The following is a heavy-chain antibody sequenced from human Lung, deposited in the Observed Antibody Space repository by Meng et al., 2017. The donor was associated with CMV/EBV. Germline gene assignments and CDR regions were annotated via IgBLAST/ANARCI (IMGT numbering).Heavy chain of an antibody. J-gene: IGHJ4*02. D-gene: IGHD4-23*01. CDR3: ASDYGGNSTLY. Sequence: LSCAVYGGSFSGYCWSWIRQPPGKGLEWIGEINHSGSTNYNPSLKSRVTISVDTSKNQFSLKLSSVTAADTAVYYCASDYGGNSTLYWGQGTLVTVSS. V-gene: IGHV4-34*01. CDR2: INHSGST. CDR1: GGSFSGYC.